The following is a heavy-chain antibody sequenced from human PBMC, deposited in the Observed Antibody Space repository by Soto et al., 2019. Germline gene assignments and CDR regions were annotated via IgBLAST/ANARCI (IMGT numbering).Heavy chain of an antibody. CDR1: DFTFSNRW. CDR2: INSDGSST. J-gene: IGHJ4*02. V-gene: IGHV3-74*03. CDR3: TRGPRPSSVGTGAF. Sequence: HPVGSLRLSCVASDFTFSNRWMHWVRQVPGKGLVWVSHINSDGSSTTYADSVKGRFTISRDNAKNTLYLEMHVLRADDTAVYYCTRGPRPSSVGTGAFWGQGTPVTVSS. D-gene: IGHD3-10*01.